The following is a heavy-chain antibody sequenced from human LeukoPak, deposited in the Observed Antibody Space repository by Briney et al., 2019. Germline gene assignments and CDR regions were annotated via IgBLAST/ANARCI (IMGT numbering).Heavy chain of an antibody. CDR2: IYYSGST. CDR3: ARQPLLWFGELPEE. J-gene: IGHJ4*02. Sequence: SETLSLTCAVYGGSFSGYYWSWIRQPPGKGLEWIGSIYYSGSTYYNPSLKSRVTISVDTSKNQFSLKLSSVTAADTAVYYCARQPLLWFGELPEEWGQGTLVTVSS. CDR1: GGSFSGYY. D-gene: IGHD3-10*01. V-gene: IGHV4-34*01.